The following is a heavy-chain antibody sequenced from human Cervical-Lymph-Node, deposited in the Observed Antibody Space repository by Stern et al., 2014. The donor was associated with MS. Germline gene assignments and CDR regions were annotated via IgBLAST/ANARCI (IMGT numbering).Heavy chain of an antibody. CDR2: IDWDGDK. D-gene: IGHD1/OR15-1a*01. V-gene: IGHV2-70*01. CDR3: ARIRGTARLIDY. Sequence: QVTLRESGPALVKPTQTLTLTCTFSGFSLSTGGMCVTWIRQPPGKALEWLGLIDWDGDKYYRTPLRTRLTISKDTFKNQVVLTMTNMDPVDTATYYCARIRGTARLIDYWGQGTLFTVSS. CDR1: GFSLSTGGMC. J-gene: IGHJ4*02.